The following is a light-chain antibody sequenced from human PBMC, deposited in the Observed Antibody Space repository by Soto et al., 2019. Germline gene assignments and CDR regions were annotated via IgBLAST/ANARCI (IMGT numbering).Light chain of an antibody. J-gene: IGLJ2*01. CDR2: LNSDGSH. CDR1: SGHSNYA. Sequence: QPVLTQSPSASASLGASVKLTCTLSSGHSNYAIAWHQQQSEKGPRYLMKLNSDGSHSKGDGIPDLFSGSSSGAERYLTISSLQSEDEADYYCQTWGSGIVVFGGGTQLTVL. CDR3: QTWGSGIVV. V-gene: IGLV4-69*01.